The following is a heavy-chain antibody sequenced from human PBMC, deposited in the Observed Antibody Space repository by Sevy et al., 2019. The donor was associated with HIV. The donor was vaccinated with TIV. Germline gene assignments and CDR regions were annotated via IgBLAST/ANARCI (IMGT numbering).Heavy chain of an antibody. CDR1: GFTFSSYS. J-gene: IGHJ6*02. CDR3: ARVGRSGWYHYYYYGMDV. V-gene: IGHV3-48*02. CDR2: ISSSSTI. D-gene: IGHD6-19*01. Sequence: SGCLRLSCAASGFTFSSYSMNWVRQAPGKGLEWVSYISSSSTIYYADSVKGRFTISRDDAKNSLYLQMNSLRDEDTAVYYCARVGRSGWYHYYYYGMDVWGQGTTVVVSS.